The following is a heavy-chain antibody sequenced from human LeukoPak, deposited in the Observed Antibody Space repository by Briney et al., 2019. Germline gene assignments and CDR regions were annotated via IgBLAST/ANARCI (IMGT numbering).Heavy chain of an antibody. J-gene: IGHJ4*02. V-gene: IGHV3-30-3*01. Sequence: GGSLRLSCAASGFTFSSYAMHWVRQAPGKGLEWVAVISYDGSNKYYADSVKGRFTISRDNSKNTLYLQMNSLRAEDTAVYYCAKARAIAARPTPLDYWGQGTLVTVSS. D-gene: IGHD6-6*01. CDR1: GFTFSSYA. CDR3: AKARAIAARPTPLDY. CDR2: ISYDGSNK.